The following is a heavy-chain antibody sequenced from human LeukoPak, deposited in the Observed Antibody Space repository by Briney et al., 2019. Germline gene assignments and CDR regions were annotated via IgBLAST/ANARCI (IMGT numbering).Heavy chain of an antibody. CDR1: GGSISSGGYY. J-gene: IGHJ4*02. Sequence: PSETLSLTCTVSGGSISSGGYYWSWIRQHPGKGLEWIGYIYYSGSTYYNPSLKSRVTISVDTSKNQFSLKLSSVTAADTAVYYCARTYCSGGSCAFDYWGQGTLVTVSS. CDR3: ARTYCSGGSCAFDY. D-gene: IGHD2-15*01. V-gene: IGHV4-31*03. CDR2: IYYSGST.